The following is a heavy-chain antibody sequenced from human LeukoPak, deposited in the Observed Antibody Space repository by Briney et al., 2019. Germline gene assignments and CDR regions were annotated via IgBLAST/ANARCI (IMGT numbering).Heavy chain of an antibody. CDR3: ASSAPLITMVRGVINFDY. D-gene: IGHD3-10*01. Sequence: GASVKVSCKASGGTFSSYAISWVRQAPGQGLEWMGMIIPILGIANYAQKFQGRVTITADKSTSTAYMELSSLRSEDTAVYYCASSAPLITMVRGVINFDYWGQGTLVTVSS. V-gene: IGHV1-69*04. CDR2: IIPILGIA. CDR1: GGTFSSYA. J-gene: IGHJ4*02.